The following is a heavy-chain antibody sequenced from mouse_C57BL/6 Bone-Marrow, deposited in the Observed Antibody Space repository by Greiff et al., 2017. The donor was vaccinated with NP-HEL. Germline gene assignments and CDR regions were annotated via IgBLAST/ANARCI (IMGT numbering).Heavy chain of an antibody. J-gene: IGHJ3*01. CDR1: GFTFSSYG. CDR2: ISSGGSYT. Sequence: DVKLVESGGDLVKPGGSLKLSCAASGFTFSSYGMSWVRQTPDKRLEWVATISSGGSYTYYPDSVKGRFTISRDNAKNTLYLQMSSLKSEDTAMYYCARPYYGNYWFAYWGQGTLVTVSA. V-gene: IGHV5-6*02. CDR3: ARPYYGNYWFAY. D-gene: IGHD2-10*01.